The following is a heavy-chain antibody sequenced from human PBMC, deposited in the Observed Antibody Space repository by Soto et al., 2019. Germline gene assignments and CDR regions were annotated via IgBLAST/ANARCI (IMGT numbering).Heavy chain of an antibody. V-gene: IGHV4-59*01. CDR3: ARGAADTAMVDS. CDR2: IFYSGST. D-gene: IGHD5-18*01. Sequence: PSETLCLTCTVSGGSIRSYYWTWIRQPPGKGLEWLGYIFYSGSTFYNPSLKSRVTISIHTSKSQFSLQLTSVTAADTAVYYCARGAADTAMVDSWGQGTLVTVSS. CDR1: GGSIRSYY. J-gene: IGHJ4*02.